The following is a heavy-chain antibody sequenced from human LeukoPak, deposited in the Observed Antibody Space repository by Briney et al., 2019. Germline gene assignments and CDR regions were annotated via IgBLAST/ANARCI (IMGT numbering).Heavy chain of an antibody. Sequence: PSETLSLTCTVSGGSISDYFWNWIRQPAGKGLEWIGRIYSSGSTHYNPSLKGRATMSVDTPKNHFSLKLSSVTAADTAVYYCARTSGNNYWESHFDFWGQGILVTVSS. CDR2: IYSSGST. CDR3: ARTSGNNYWESHFDF. J-gene: IGHJ4*02. D-gene: IGHD1-26*01. CDR1: GGSISDYF. V-gene: IGHV4-4*07.